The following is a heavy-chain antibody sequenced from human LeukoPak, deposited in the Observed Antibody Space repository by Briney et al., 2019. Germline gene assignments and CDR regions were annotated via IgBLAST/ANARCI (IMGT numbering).Heavy chain of an antibody. CDR2: IIPIFGTA. V-gene: IGHV1-69*05. CDR3: ARGASPTDAFDI. Sequence: GASVKVSCKASGYTFTSYYMHWVRQAPGQGLEWMGGIIPIFGTANYAQKFQGRVTITTDESTSTAYMELSSLRSEDTAVYYCARGASPTDAFDIWGQGTMVTVPS. J-gene: IGHJ3*02. CDR1: GYTFTSYY.